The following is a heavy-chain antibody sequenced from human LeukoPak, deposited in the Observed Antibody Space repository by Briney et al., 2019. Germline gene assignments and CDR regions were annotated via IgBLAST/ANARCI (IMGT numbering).Heavy chain of an antibody. V-gene: IGHV4-39*07. CDR2: IYTSGST. D-gene: IGHD3-22*01. Sequence: KPSETLSLTCTVSGGSISSSSYYWGWIRQPPGKGLEWIGSIYTSGSTNYNPSLKSRVTMSVDTSKNQFSLKLSSVTAADTAVYYCARAPYYYDSSGYYWSPTPGAFDIWGQGTMVTVSS. J-gene: IGHJ3*02. CDR1: GGSISSSSYY. CDR3: ARAPYYYDSSGYYWSPTPGAFDI.